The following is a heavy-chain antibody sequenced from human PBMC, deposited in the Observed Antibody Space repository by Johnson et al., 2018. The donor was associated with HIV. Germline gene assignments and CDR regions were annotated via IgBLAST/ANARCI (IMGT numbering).Heavy chain of an antibody. CDR2: ITYDGRNK. J-gene: IGHJ3*02. V-gene: IGHV3-30*04. CDR3: ARWIRYCGGDCYDVFDI. CDR1: GFTFRSYA. Sequence: QVQLVESGGGVMQPGKSLRLSCEASGFTFRSYAMHWVRQAPGKGLEWVAVITYDGRNKYYADSVKGRFTISRDNSKNTLYLQMNSLRAEDTAVYYCARWIRYCGGDCYDVFDIWGQGTMVTVSS. D-gene: IGHD2-21*02.